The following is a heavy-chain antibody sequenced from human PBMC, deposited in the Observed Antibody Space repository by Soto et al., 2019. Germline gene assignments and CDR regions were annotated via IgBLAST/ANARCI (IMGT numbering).Heavy chain of an antibody. CDR2: IKSKTDGGTT. Sequence: PGGSLRLSCAASGFTFSNAWMSWVRQAPGKGLEWVGRIKSKTDGGTTDYAAPVKGRFTISRDDSKNTLYLQMNSLKTEDTAVYYCTTDLRYYDSSVRVYFDYWGQGTLVTVS. D-gene: IGHD3-22*01. CDR3: TTDLRYYDSSVRVYFDY. J-gene: IGHJ4*02. V-gene: IGHV3-15*01. CDR1: GFTFSNAW.